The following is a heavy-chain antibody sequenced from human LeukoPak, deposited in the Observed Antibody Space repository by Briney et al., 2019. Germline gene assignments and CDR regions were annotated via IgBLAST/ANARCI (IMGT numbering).Heavy chain of an antibody. CDR1: GGSISSYY. CDR3: ARDSRLWFGELSPYYYMDV. D-gene: IGHD3-10*01. V-gene: IGHV4-59*01. J-gene: IGHJ6*03. CDR2: IYYSGRT. Sequence: SETLSLTCTVSGGSISSYYWSWIRQPPGQELVWIGYIYYSGRTNYNPSLKSRVTISVDTSKNQFSLKLSSVTAADTAVYYCARDSRLWFGELSPYYYMDVWGKGTTVTISS.